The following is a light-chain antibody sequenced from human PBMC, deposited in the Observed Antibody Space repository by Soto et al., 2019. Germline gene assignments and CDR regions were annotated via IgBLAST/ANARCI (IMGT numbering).Light chain of an antibody. Sequence: DIQGTQSPSSLSASVGDGVSISFWASQTITNHLNWYQQKPGQAPKLLIYAASSLQSGVPSRFSGSGFGTRFTLTISSLEPEDFATYYCQQSYSTILTFGGGTKVDIK. CDR3: QQSYSTILT. J-gene: IGKJ4*01. V-gene: IGKV1-39*01. CDR2: AAS. CDR1: QTITNH.